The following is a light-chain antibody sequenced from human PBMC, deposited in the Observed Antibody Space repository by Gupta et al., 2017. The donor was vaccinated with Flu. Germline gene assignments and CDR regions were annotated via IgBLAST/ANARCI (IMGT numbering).Light chain of an antibody. CDR2: STK. CDR3: VLHLGKGIGV. J-gene: IGLJ3*02. Sequence: TVVTQAPSVSVSPGGTVTLTCGLSSGSVSTSHYPCWCQQTAGQPPRTLIYSTKTRFSGVHNRFAGNILGTKAVTISTGDQADDEADYCCVLHLGKGIGVFGGGTKLTVL. V-gene: IGLV8-61*01. CDR1: SGSVSTSHY.